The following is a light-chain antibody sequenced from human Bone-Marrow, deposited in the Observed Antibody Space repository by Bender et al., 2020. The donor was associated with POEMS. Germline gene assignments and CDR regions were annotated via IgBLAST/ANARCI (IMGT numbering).Light chain of an antibody. V-gene: IGLV2-14*03. CDR1: ASDVGGYNY. J-gene: IGLJ3*02. Sequence: QSALTQPASVSGSPGQSITISCTGTASDVGGYNYVSWYQHHPGKAPKLMIYDVSTRPSGVSSRFSGSKSGSTASLTISGLQAEDEADYYCQSYDSSLRGCVFGGGTKLTVL. CDR3: QSYDSSLRGCV. CDR2: DVS.